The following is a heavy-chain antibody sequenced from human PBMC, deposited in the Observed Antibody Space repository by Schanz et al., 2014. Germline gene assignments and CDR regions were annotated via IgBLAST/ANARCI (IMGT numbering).Heavy chain of an antibody. CDR3: ARDGVDAAAGGNY. V-gene: IGHV1-18*01. CDR2: ISGYTGDT. Sequence: QGQLVQSGPEVKEPGASVKVSCKASGYDFHIYAYSWVRQAPGQGPEWIGWISGYTGDTKYAQKFQHRVNMTTDRTTSTVYMELSNLRSEDTAVYYCARDGVDAAAGGNYWGQGTLVTVAS. D-gene: IGHD6-13*01. CDR1: GYDFHIYA. J-gene: IGHJ4*02.